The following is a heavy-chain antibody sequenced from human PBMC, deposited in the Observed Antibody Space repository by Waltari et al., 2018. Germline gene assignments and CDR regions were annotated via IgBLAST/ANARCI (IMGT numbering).Heavy chain of an antibody. CDR3: ARDPAGVRGVWIPGSGHYFDY. Sequence: EVQLVESGGGLVQPGGSLRLSCAASGFTFSSYRMNWVRQAPGKGLEWVSYISSSSSTIYYADSVKGRFTISRDNAKNSLYLQMNSLRAEDTAVYYCARDPAGVRGVWIPGSGHYFDYWGQGTLVTVSS. CDR1: GFTFSSYR. CDR2: ISSSSSTI. D-gene: IGHD3-10*01. V-gene: IGHV3-48*01. J-gene: IGHJ4*02.